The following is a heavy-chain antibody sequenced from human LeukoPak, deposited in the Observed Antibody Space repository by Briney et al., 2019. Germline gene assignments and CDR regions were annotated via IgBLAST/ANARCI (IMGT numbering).Heavy chain of an antibody. CDR3: ARESTNDVFDI. Sequence: GASVKVSCKASGYTFTGYYMHWVRQAPGQGLEWMGWINPNSGGTNHAERFQGRVTMTRDTSISTAYMELSRLRSDDTAVYYCARESTNDVFDIWGQGTMVTVSS. D-gene: IGHD1-26*01. J-gene: IGHJ3*02. CDR2: INPNSGGT. V-gene: IGHV1-2*02. CDR1: GYTFTGYY.